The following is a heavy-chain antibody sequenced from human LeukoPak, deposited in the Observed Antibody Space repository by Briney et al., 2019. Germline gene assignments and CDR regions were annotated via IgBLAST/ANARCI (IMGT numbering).Heavy chain of an antibody. D-gene: IGHD2-2*01. Sequence: ASVKVSCKASGYTFTGYYMHWVRQAPGQGLEWMGRINPNSGGTNYAQKFQGRVTMTRDTSISTAYMELRSLRSDDTAVYYCARSRCSTSTSCYYFFFFDSWGQGTLVTVSS. CDR2: INPNSGGT. V-gene: IGHV1-2*06. CDR1: GYTFTGYY. CDR3: ARSRCSTSTSCYYFFFFDS. J-gene: IGHJ4*02.